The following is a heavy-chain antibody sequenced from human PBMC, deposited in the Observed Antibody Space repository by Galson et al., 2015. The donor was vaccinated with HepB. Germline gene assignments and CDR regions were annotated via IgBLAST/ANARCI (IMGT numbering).Heavy chain of an antibody. V-gene: IGHV4-31*03. D-gene: IGHD3-10*01. J-gene: IGHJ5*02. CDR3: ALSPTYGSGNFGWFAP. CDR2: RSSTNS. CDR1: GVSINSGGYH. Sequence: TLSLTCTVSGVSINSGGYHWNWIRQHPGIGLEWLGYRSSTNSNSNPSLRGRLTISLDTAKNQFSLKLSSVTAADTAVYYCALSPTYGSGNFGWFAPWGQGSLVTVSS.